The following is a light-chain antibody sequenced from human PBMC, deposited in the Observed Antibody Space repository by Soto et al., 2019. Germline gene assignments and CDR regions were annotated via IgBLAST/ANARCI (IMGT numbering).Light chain of an antibody. Sequence: DIQMTQSPSSLSASVGDRVTITCRASQAIANYLAWYQQKPGQVPKVLIYAASALYSGVPSRFSGSGSGTDFTLTISSLQPEDVATYYCHKYNSAPWTFGQGTKVEIK. J-gene: IGKJ1*01. CDR2: AAS. CDR3: HKYNSAPWT. CDR1: QAIANY. V-gene: IGKV1-27*01.